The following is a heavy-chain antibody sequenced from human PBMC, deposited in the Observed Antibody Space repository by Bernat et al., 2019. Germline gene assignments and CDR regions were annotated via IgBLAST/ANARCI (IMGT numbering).Heavy chain of an antibody. D-gene: IGHD3-10*01. J-gene: IGHJ6*02. Sequence: QVQLQESGPGLVKPSQTLSLTCTVSGGSISSSSYYWGWIRQPPGKGLEWIGSIYYSGSTYYNPSLKSRVTISVDTSKNQFSLKLSSVTAADTAVYYCARRRNGSGSWYYYYYYGMDVWGQGTTVTVSS. V-gene: IGHV4-39*01. CDR1: GGSISSSSYY. CDR2: IYYSGST. CDR3: ARRRNGSGSWYYYYYYGMDV.